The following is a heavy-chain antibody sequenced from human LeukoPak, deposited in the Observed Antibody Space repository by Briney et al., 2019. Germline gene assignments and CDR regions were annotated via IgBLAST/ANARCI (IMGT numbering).Heavy chain of an antibody. CDR1: GFTVSSNY. J-gene: IGHJ5*02. CDR2: IYSGGST. D-gene: IGHD3-10*01. Sequence: GGSLRLSCAASGFTVSSNYMSWVRQAPGKGLEWVSVIYSGGSTYYADSVKGRFTISRDNSKNTLYLQMNSLRAEDTAVYYCARCITMVRGHSGGWFDPWGQGTLVTVSS. CDR3: ARCITMVRGHSGGWFDP. V-gene: IGHV3-53*01.